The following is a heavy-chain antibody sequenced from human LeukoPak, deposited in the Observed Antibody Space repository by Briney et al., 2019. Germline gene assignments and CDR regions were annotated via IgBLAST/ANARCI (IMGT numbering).Heavy chain of an antibody. D-gene: IGHD1-1*01. CDR1: GGSISSYY. Sequence: SETLSLTCTVSGGSISSYYWSWIRQSPGKGLECIGYIHYTGSTNYNPSLKSRVTISVETSKNQFSLKLKSVTAADTAVYYCARGGWDWNDGRHFDYWGQGTLVTASS. V-gene: IGHV4-59*01. CDR2: IHYTGST. CDR3: ARGGWDWNDGRHFDY. J-gene: IGHJ4*02.